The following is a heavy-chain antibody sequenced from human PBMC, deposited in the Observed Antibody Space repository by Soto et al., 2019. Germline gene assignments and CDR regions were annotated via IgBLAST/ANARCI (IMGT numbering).Heavy chain of an antibody. V-gene: IGHV5-51*01. J-gene: IGHJ6*03. CDR1: GYSFTSYW. Sequence: GESLKISCKGSGYSFTSYWIGWVRQMHGKGLEWMGIIYPGDSDTRYSPSFQGQVTISADKSISTAYLQWSSLKASDTAMYYCARGSSSSITNYYYYYYMDVWGKGTTVTVSS. D-gene: IGHD6-6*01. CDR3: ARGSSSSITNYYYYYYMDV. CDR2: IYPGDSDT.